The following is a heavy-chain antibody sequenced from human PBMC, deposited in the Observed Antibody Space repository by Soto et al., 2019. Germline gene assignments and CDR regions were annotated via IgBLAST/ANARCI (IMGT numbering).Heavy chain of an antibody. CDR3: ASVVAGIHY. CDR2: IYSGGGA. CDR1: GFNVSNNY. D-gene: IGHD6-19*01. J-gene: IGHJ4*02. Sequence: EVQLVETGGGLIQPGGSLRLSCAASGFNVSNNYMSWVRQAPGKGLEWVSLIYSGGGAYYADSVQGRFTISRDNSKNTLYFQMNSLRADDTGVHYCASVVAGIHYWGQGTLLTVSS. V-gene: IGHV3-53*02.